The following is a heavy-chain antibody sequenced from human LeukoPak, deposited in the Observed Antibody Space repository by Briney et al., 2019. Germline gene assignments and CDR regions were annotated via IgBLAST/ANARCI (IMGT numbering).Heavy chain of an antibody. CDR2: IRYDGSNK. CDR1: GFTFSSYG. CDR3: ASTRTFDY. J-gene: IGHJ4*02. D-gene: IGHD2-8*01. Sequence: GGSLRLSCAASGFTFSSYGMHWVRQAPGKGLEWVAFIRYDGSNKYYADSVKGRFTISRDNSKNSLYLQMNSLRVEDTAVYYCASTRTFDYWGQGTLVTVSS. V-gene: IGHV3-30*02.